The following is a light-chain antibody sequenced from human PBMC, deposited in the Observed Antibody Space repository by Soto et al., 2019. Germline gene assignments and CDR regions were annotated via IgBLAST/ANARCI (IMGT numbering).Light chain of an antibody. CDR3: QQYGASPIT. Sequence: EIVLTQSPGTLSLSPGERATLSCRASQSVSSNYLAWYQQKPGQAPRLLIYGASSRATGIPDRFGGSGSGTDFTLTIDRLEPEDFALYYCQQYGASPITFGQGTRLE. CDR2: GAS. V-gene: IGKV3-20*01. J-gene: IGKJ5*01. CDR1: QSVSSNY.